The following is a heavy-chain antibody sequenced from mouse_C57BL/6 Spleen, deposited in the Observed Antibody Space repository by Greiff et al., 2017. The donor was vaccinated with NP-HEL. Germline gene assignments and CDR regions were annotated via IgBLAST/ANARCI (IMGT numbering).Heavy chain of an antibody. J-gene: IGHJ4*01. CDR2: IYPGDGDT. V-gene: IGHV1-82*01. Sequence: VKLMESGPELVKPGASVKISCKASGYAFSSSWMNWVKQRPGKGLEWIGRIYPGDGDTNYNGKFKGKATLTADKSSSTAYMQLSSLTSEDSAVYFCARDAMDYWGQGTSVTVSS. CDR3: ARDAMDY. CDR1: GYAFSSSW.